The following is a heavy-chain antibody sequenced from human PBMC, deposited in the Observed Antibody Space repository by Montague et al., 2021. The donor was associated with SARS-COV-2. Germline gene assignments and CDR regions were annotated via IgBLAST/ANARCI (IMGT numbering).Heavy chain of an antibody. D-gene: IGHD3-3*01. V-gene: IGHV4-59*01. CDR2: IYFSWST. Sequence: SETLSLTCTVSGGSISSYYCSWIRLPPGKGLEWIWYIYFSWSTNSNPSPKIRVTITVEMSKNQFSLKLSSVTVADTAVYYCASQVPVFWIGIDYWGQGTLVTVSS. J-gene: IGHJ4*02. CDR1: GGSISSYY. CDR3: ASQVPVFWIGIDY.